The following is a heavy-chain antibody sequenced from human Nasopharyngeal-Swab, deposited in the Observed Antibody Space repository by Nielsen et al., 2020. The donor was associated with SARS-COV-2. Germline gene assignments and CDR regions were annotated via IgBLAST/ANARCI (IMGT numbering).Heavy chain of an antibody. V-gene: IGHV3-21*04. CDR3: ARGGVGYYDSSGPRDDTFDI. Sequence: WIRQPPGKGLEWVSSISSSSSYIYYADSVKGRFTISRDNAKNSLYLQMNSLRAEDTAVYYCARGGVGYYDSSGPRDDTFDIWGQGIMVTVSS. D-gene: IGHD3-22*01. J-gene: IGHJ3*02. CDR2: ISSSSSYI.